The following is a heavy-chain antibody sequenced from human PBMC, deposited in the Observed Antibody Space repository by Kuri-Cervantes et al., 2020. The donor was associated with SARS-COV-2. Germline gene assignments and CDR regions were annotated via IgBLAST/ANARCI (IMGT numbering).Heavy chain of an antibody. CDR3: ARGLSLFGEYYFDY. J-gene: IGHJ4*02. CDR2: ITRSSVHI. V-gene: IGHV3-21*01. D-gene: IGHD3-10*02. Sequence: GESLKISCVASGFTFSAYTLNWVRQAPGKGLEWVSSITRSSVHISYADSLKGRFTISRDNSKNTLYLQMNSLRAEDTAVYYCARGLSLFGEYYFDYWGQGTLVTVSS. CDR1: GFTFSAYT.